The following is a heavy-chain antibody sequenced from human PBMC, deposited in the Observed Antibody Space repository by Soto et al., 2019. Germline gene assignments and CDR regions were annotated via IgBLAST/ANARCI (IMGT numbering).Heavy chain of an antibody. Sequence: EVQLLESGGGLVQPGGSLRLSCAASGFTFSSYAMSWVRQAPGKGLEWVSAIRGSGGSTYYADSVKGRCTISRDNSKNTLYLQMHGLRAEDTAVYYCARDGDGWSGRPSYFVYWGQGTLVTVSS. CDR3: ARDGDGWSGRPSYFVY. J-gene: IGHJ4*02. V-gene: IGHV3-23*01. CDR1: GFTFSSYA. CDR2: IRGSGGST. D-gene: IGHD3-3*01.